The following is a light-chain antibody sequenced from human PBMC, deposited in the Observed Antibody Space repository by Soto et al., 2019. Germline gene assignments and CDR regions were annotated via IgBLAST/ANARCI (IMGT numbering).Light chain of an antibody. J-gene: IGLJ1*01. CDR3: KSYTDAGASYV. CDR2: DVN. Sequence: QSVLTQPASVSGSPGQSITISCAGTTRDVGGYNYVSWYQQHPGKAPKLIIFDVNNRPSGVSDRFSGSKSGNTASLTISALRVGDAAADSCKSYTDAGASYVFGSG. V-gene: IGLV2-14*01. CDR1: TRDVGGYNY.